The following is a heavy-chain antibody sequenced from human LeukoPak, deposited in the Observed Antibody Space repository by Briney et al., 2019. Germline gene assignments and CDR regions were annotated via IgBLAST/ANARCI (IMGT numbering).Heavy chain of an antibody. CDR2: MNPNSGNT. J-gene: IGHJ4*02. V-gene: IGHV1-8*03. CDR3: ARADDLRSGSYPIHS. Sequence: ASVKVSCKASGYSFTNNDINWVRQTSGQGLEWMGWMNPNSGNTGYAQKFQGRLTLTRTTSTSTAYMELSRLRYEDTAIYYCARADDLRSGSYPIHSWGQGTLVTVSS. D-gene: IGHD1-26*01. CDR1: GYSFTNND.